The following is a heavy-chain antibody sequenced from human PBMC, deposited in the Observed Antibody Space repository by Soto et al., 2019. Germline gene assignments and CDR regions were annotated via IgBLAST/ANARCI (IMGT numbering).Heavy chain of an antibody. CDR3: ARHPGYCSGGSCDGQYTLYV. V-gene: IGHV4-39*01. D-gene: IGHD2-15*01. Sequence: SETLSLTCSVSGGSISSNSYSWGWIRQPPGKGLEWIGTLYSSRDTYYNPSLKSRVTISADTSQNQFSLDLTSVTATDTAVYFCARHPGYCSGGSCDGQYTLYVWGQGTTVTVSS. J-gene: IGHJ6*02. CDR1: GGSISSNSYS. CDR2: LYSSRDT.